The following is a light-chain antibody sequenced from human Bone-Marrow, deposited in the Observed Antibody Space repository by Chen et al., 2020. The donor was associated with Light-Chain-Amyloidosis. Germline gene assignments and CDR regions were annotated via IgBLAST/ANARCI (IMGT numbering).Light chain of an antibody. V-gene: IGKV4-1*01. J-gene: IGKJ2*01. CDR2: WAS. Sequence: DIVMTQSPDSLAVSLGERATINCKSSESLLYRSNNKNYLGWYQQKPGQSPKLLMYWASTRESGVPDRFSGSGSGTDFTLTISSLQAEDVAVYYCQQYYSTPYTFGRGPSWRSN. CDR1: ESLLYRSNNKNY. CDR3: QQYYSTPYT.